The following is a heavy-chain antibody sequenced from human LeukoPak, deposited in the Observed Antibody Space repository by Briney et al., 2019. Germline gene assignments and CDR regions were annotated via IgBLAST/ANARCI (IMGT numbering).Heavy chain of an antibody. CDR2: INPRGGST. CDR3: ARSTGHYYYMDV. Sequence: ASVKVSCKASGYTFTSYYMHWVRQAPGKGLEWMGSINPRGGSTSYAQKFQGRVTLTRDMSKSTVYMELSSLRSQDTGVVYCARSTGHYYYMDVWGKGATVTDS. J-gene: IGHJ6*03. D-gene: IGHD2-2*01. CDR1: GYTFTSYY. V-gene: IGHV1-46*01.